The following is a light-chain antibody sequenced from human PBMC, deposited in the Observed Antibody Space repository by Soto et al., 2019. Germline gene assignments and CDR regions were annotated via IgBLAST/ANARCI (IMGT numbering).Light chain of an antibody. CDR3: VTWHRGLSAVV. J-gene: IGLJ2*01. CDR2: DIY. CDR1: SSNIENNL. V-gene: IGLV1-51*01. Sequence: QSVLTQPPSLSAAPGQKVTISCSGSSSNIENNLVSWYQQLPGTAPKLLIYDIYKRPSGIPDRFSGSRSGTSATLGITGLQTGDEADYYCVTWHRGLSAVVFGGGTKLTVL.